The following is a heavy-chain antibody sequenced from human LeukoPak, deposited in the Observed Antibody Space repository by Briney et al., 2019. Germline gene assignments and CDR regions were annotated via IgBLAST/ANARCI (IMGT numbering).Heavy chain of an antibody. J-gene: IGHJ4*02. CDR2: MNPNSGNT. CDR3: ARLGELSSDDY. Sequence: ASVKVSCKASGYTFTSYDINWVRQATGQGPEWMGWMNPNSGNTGYAQKFRARVSITRNTSISTAYMELSSLVSEDTAVYYCARLGELSSDDYWGQGTLVTVSS. V-gene: IGHV1-8*03. D-gene: IGHD3-16*02. CDR1: GYTFTSYD.